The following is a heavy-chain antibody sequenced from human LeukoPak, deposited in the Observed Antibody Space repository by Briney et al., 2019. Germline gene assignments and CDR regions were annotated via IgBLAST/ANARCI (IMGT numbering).Heavy chain of an antibody. Sequence: GGSLRLSCAASGFIFSNYWMSWVRQAPGKGLEWVANIKQDGSEKFYVDSVKGRFTIFRDNAKNSLYLQMNSLRAEDTAVYYCARAKVSDYWGQGTLVTVSS. CDR3: ARAKVSDY. V-gene: IGHV3-7*01. J-gene: IGHJ4*02. CDR2: IKQDGSEK. CDR1: GFIFSNYW. D-gene: IGHD1-14*01.